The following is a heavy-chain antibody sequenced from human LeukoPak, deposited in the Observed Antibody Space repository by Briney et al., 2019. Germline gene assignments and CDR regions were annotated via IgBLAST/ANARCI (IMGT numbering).Heavy chain of an antibody. D-gene: IGHD3-9*01. CDR2: INPNSGGT. Sequence: ASVKVSCKASGYTFTGYYMHWVRQAPGQGLEWMGWINPNSGGTNYAQKFQGRVTMTRDTSISTAYMELSRLRSDDTAAYYCPRDFVPDYDILTGYYIDPWGQGTLVTVSS. J-gene: IGHJ5*02. CDR1: GYTFTGYY. V-gene: IGHV1-2*02. CDR3: PRDFVPDYDILTGYYIDP.